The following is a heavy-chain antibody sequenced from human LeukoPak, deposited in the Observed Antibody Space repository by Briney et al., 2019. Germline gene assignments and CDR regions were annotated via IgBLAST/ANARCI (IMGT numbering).Heavy chain of an antibody. CDR1: GFIFSSFE. D-gene: IGHD5-12*01. CDR2: ISSSGRAI. J-gene: IGHJ4*02. Sequence: GGSLRLSCAASGFIFSSFEMNWVRQAPGKGLEWVSYISSSGRAIYYADSVKGRFTISRDNAKNSLYLQMNSLRAEDTAVYYCARDRSGYSGYDLFDYWGQGSLVTVSS. V-gene: IGHV3-48*03. CDR3: ARDRSGYSGYDLFDY.